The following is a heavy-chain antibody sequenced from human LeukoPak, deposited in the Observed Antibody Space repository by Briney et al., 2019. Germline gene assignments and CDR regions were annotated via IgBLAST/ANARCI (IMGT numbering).Heavy chain of an antibody. V-gene: IGHV1-69*05. CDR3: ASVVQSSRDAFDI. CDR2: IIPIFGTA. CDR1: GGTFSSYA. J-gene: IGHJ3*02. Sequence: GASVKVSCKASGGTFSSYAISWVRLAPGQGLEWMGGIIPIFGTANYAQKFQGRVTITTDESTSTAYMELSSLRSEDTAVYYCASVVQSSRDAFDIWGQGTMVTVSS. D-gene: IGHD2-15*01.